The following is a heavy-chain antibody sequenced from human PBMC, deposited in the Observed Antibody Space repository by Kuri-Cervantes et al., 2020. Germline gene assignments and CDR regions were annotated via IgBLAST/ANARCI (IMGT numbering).Heavy chain of an antibody. J-gene: IGHJ4*02. CDR1: GFTFDDYA. V-gene: IGHV3-9*01. CDR2: IRWNSGSI. CDR3: AKGYGWGLSPGDY. Sequence: SLKISCAASGFTFDDYAMYWVQQAPRVSGIRWNSGSIGYGDSVKGRFTISRYNTKNSLYLQMNSLRAEDTALYYCAKGYGWGLSPGDYWGQGTLVTVSS. D-gene: IGHD1-26*01.